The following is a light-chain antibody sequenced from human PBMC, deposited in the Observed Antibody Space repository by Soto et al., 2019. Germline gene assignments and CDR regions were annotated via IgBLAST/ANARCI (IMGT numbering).Light chain of an antibody. CDR2: LNSDGSH. Sequence: QLVLTQSPSASASLGASVKLTCTLSSGHSSYAIAWHQQQPEKGPRYLMKLNSDGSHSKGDGIPDRFSGSSSGAERYHTISSLQSEDEADYYCQTWGTGILVFGGGTKVTVL. J-gene: IGLJ2*01. CDR1: SGHSSYA. V-gene: IGLV4-69*01. CDR3: QTWGTGILV.